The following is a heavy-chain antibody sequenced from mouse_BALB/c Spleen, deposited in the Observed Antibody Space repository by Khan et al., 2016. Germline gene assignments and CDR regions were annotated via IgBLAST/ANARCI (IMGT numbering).Heavy chain of an antibody. Sequence: VQLKQSGAELVKPGASVKLSCTASGFNIKDTYMHWVKQRPEQGLEWIGRIDPANGNTKYDPKFQGKATITADTSSNTAYLQLSSLTSEDTAVYSYARSLYDYGVGFAYWGQGTLVTVSA. CDR1: GFNIKDTY. CDR3: ARSLYDYGVGFAY. CDR2: IDPANGNT. V-gene: IGHV14-3*02. J-gene: IGHJ3*01. D-gene: IGHD2-4*01.